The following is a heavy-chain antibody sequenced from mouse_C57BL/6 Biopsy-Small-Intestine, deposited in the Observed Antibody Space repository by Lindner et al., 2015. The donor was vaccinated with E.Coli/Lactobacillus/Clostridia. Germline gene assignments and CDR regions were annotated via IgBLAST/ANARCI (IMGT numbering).Heavy chain of an antibody. D-gene: IGHD2-14*01. J-gene: IGHJ4*01. CDR3: ARGAYYRYEGYAMDY. CDR2: IYPNNGGT. CDR1: GYTFTDYN. V-gene: IGHV1-34*02. Sequence: VQLQESGPELVKPGASVEISCKASGYTFTDYNMDWVKQSHGKSLEWIGYIYPNNGGTGYNQKFKSKATLTVDKSSSTAYMELHSLTSEDSAVYYCARGAYYRYEGYAMDYWGQGTSVTVS.